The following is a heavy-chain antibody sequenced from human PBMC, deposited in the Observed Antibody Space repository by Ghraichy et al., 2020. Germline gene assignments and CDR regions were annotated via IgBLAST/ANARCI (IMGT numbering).Heavy chain of an antibody. CDR1: GGSISSYY. V-gene: IGHV4-59*01. J-gene: IGHJ5*02. CDR3: ARAGGNWGWENWFDP. CDR2: IYYSGST. Sequence: SETLSLTCTVSGGSISSYYWSWIRQPPGKGLEWIGYIYYSGSTNYNPSLKSRVTISVDTSKNQFSLKLSSVTAADTAVYYCARAGGNWGWENWFDPWGQGTLVTVSS. D-gene: IGHD7-27*01.